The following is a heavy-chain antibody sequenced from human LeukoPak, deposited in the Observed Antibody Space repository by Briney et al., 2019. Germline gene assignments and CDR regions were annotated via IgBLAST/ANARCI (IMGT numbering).Heavy chain of an antibody. CDR3: ARDRGGNSFDF. V-gene: IGHV1-2*02. Sequence: ASVKVSCKASGYTFTDSYMHWMRQAPGQGLEWMGWINPNSDTNYAQKFQGRVTMTRDTSISTADMELNSLTSDDTGVYYCARDRGGNSFDFWGQGTWSPSPQ. CDR1: GYTFTDSY. J-gene: IGHJ4*02. CDR2: INPNSDT. D-gene: IGHD4-23*01.